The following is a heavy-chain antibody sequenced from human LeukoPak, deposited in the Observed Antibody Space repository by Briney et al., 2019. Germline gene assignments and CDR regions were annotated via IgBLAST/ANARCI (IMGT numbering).Heavy chain of an antibody. Sequence: SETLSLTCTVSGGSISSSSYYWGWIRQPPGKGLEWIGSIFYSGSTYYNPSLKSRVTISVDTSKNQFSLKLSSVTAADTAVYYCAREVGYCSGGSCYSYFDYWGQGTLVTVSS. V-gene: IGHV4-39*07. D-gene: IGHD2-15*01. CDR3: AREVGYCSGGSCYSYFDY. J-gene: IGHJ4*02. CDR2: IFYSGST. CDR1: GGSISSSSYY.